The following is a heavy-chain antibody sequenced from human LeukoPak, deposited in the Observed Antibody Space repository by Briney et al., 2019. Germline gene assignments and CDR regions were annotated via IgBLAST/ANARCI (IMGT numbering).Heavy chain of an antibody. CDR2: ISYDGSNK. J-gene: IGHJ4*02. V-gene: IGHV3-30*04. D-gene: IGHD3-9*01. Sequence: PGRSLRLSCAASGFTFSSYAMHWVRQAPGKGLEWVAVISYDGSNKYYADSVKGRFTISRDNSKNTLYLQMNSLRAEDTAVYYCARSIRYFDWLDYWGQGTLVTVSS. CDR1: GFTFSSYA. CDR3: ARSIRYFDWLDY.